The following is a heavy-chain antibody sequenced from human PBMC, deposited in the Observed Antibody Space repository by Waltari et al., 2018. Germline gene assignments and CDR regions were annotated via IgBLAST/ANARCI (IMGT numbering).Heavy chain of an antibody. J-gene: IGHJ6*02. CDR3: ARGVGGAARGYYGMDV. Sequence: QVQLVQSEAEVKKPGAAVILSCTTSGYSFTSYDINWVRQASGQGPEWMGWTNPNSGDTDHGHNVQGRITMTTDTSINTAFLELTSLRSEDTAGYYCARGVGGAARGYYGMDVWGQGTSVTVS. D-gene: IGHD1-26*01. CDR2: TNPNSGDT. CDR1: GYSFTSYD. V-gene: IGHV1-8*01.